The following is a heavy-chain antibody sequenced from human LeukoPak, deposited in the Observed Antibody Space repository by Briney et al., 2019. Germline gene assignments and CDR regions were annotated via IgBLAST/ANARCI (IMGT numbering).Heavy chain of an antibody. D-gene: IGHD2-2*01. J-gene: IGHJ3*02. Sequence: PGGSLRLSCAASGFTFSSFGMHWVRQAPGKGLEWVAFIRRDGDVKYYADSVKGRFTISRDNAKNSLYLQMNSLRAEDTAVYYCASPVEEYRDAFDIWGQGTMVTVSS. V-gene: IGHV3-30*02. CDR3: ASPVEEYRDAFDI. CDR2: IRRDGDVK. CDR1: GFTFSSFG.